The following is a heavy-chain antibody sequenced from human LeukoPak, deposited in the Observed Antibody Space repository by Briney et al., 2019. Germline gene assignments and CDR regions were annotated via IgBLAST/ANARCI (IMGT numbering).Heavy chain of an antibody. J-gene: IGHJ4*02. CDR3: ARDTQSGGSGSFEFDY. CDR1: GYTFTSYG. Sequence: ASVKVSCKASGYTFTSYGISWVRQAPGQGLEWMGWISAYNGNTNYAQKLQGRVTMNTDTSTSTAYMELRSLRSDDTAVYYCARDTQSGGSGSFEFDYWGQGTLVTVSS. V-gene: IGHV1-18*01. CDR2: ISAYNGNT. D-gene: IGHD3-10*01.